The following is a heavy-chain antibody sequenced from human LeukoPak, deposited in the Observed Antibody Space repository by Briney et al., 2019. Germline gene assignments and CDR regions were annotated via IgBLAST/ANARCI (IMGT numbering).Heavy chain of an antibody. V-gene: IGHV4-39*07. CDR3: ARTYGSGSYSY. Sequence: SETLSLTCTVSGGSISSFSSYWSWIRQPPGKGLEWIGEINHSGSTNYNPSLKSRVTISVDTSKNQFSLKLSSVTAADTAVYYCARTYGSGSYSYWGQGTLVTVSS. CDR2: INHSGST. J-gene: IGHJ4*02. CDR1: GGSISSFSSY. D-gene: IGHD3-10*01.